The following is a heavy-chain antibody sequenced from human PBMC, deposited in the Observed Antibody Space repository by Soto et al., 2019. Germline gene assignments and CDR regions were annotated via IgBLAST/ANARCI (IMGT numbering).Heavy chain of an antibody. CDR3: ARLSSNGDYFDY. V-gene: IGHV3-33*01. D-gene: IGHD7-27*01. CDR1: GFTFSSYG. J-gene: IGHJ4*02. Sequence: QVQLVESGGGVVQPGRSLRLSCAASGFTFSSYGMHWVRQAPGKGLEWVAVIWYDGSNKYYADSVKGRFTISRDNSKNTLYLQMNSLRAEDTAVYYCARLSSNGDYFDYWGQGTLVTVSS. CDR2: IWYDGSNK.